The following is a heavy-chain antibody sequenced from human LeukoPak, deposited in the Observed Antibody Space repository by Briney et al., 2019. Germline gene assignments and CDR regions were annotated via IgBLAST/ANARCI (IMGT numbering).Heavy chain of an antibody. V-gene: IGHV4-4*07. CDR1: GGSISSYY. CDR3: ARDKTGDYGDLNGFDP. D-gene: IGHD4-17*01. CDR2: IYSSGST. J-gene: IGHJ5*02. Sequence: PSETLSLTCTVSGGSISSYYWSWMRQPAGKGLEWIGRIYSSGSTKYNPSLKSRVTMSVDTSKNQFSLKLSCVTAADTAVYYCARDKTGDYGDLNGFDPWGQGTLVTVSS.